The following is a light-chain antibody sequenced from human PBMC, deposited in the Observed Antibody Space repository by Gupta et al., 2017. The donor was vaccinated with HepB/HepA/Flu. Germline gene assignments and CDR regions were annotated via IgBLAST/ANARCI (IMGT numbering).Light chain of an antibody. CDR2: LGS. Sequence: DAVMTQSPLSLPVTPGEPASFSCRSSQSLLHSNGYNLLDWYLQKPGQSPLLLFYLGSNRSPGVPDRFSGSGSGTDFTLKISRVEAEDVGIYYCMQGLHLPLTFGQGTKVEIK. V-gene: IGKV2-28*01. CDR3: MQGLHLPLT. CDR1: QSLLHSNGYNL. J-gene: IGKJ1*01.